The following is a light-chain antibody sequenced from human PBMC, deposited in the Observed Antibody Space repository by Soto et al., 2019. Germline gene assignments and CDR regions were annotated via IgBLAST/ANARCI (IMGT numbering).Light chain of an antibody. J-gene: IGKJ5*01. CDR1: QSVSSSY. CDR2: GAS. V-gene: IGKV3-20*01. Sequence: EIVLTQSPCTLSLSPGERATLSCRASQSVSSSYLAWYQQKPGQAPRLLIYGASSRATGIPDRFSGSGSGTDFTLTISRLEPEDFAVYYCQQYGSSSTLGQGTRLEIK. CDR3: QQYGSSST.